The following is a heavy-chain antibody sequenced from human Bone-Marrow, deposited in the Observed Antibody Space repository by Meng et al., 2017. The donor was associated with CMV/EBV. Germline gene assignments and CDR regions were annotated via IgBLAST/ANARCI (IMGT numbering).Heavy chain of an antibody. CDR3: AREGQVSGYSLPLDH. D-gene: IGHD3-22*01. CDR2: IDPSSGGT. J-gene: IGHJ4*02. Sequence: SVSVCKRPGPPDMVPCRPPGSICTDHNIDWVRQAPGQGPEWVAWIDPSSGGTHYAQKFQGRVTVTRDASITTVYMELRRLRSDDTAVYFCAREGQVSGYSLPLDHWGQGTLVTVSS. V-gene: IGHV1-2*02. CDR1: GSICTDHN.